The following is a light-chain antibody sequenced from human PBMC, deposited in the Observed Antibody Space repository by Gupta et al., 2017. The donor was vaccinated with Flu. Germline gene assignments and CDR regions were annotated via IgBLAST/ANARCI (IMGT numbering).Light chain of an antibody. CDR3: QQYYNLPRT. CDR2: GAS. CDR1: QDITNS. V-gene: IGKV1-33*01. J-gene: IGKJ1*01. Sequence: DIQMTQSPSSLSASVGDRVTITCQASQDITNSLNWYQQKPGRAPNLLISGASHLETGVPSRFSGGGSGTDFTFSISSLQPEDIATYYCQQYYNLPRTFGQGTKVEIK.